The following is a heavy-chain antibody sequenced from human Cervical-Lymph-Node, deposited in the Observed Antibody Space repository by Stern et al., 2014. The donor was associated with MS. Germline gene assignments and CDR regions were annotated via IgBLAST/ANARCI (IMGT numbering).Heavy chain of an antibody. Sequence: QVQLQESGPGLVKPSETLSLTCTVSGGSTSSYYWSWIRQPPGKGLEWIGYISSSGGTKYNPSLRGRVPISLDPSKTRFPLTLSSVTAADTAVYYCARGYTTSSGRPDYWGQGTLVTVSS. CDR2: ISSSGGT. J-gene: IGHJ4*02. CDR3: ARGYTTSSGRPDY. V-gene: IGHV4-59*08. CDR1: GGSTSSYY. D-gene: IGHD6-6*01.